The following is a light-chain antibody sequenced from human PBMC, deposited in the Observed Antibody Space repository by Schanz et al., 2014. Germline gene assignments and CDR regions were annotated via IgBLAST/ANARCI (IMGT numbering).Light chain of an antibody. CDR1: QSISTSF. CDR3: QQYETSPAT. J-gene: IGKJ1*01. CDR2: GAS. V-gene: IGKV3-20*01. Sequence: EIVLTQSPGTLSLSPGERATLSCRASQSISTSFLAWYQHKPGQAPRLLIYGASSRATGIPDRFSGSGSGTDFTLTISRLEPEDFAVYYCQQYETSPATFGQGTKVDIK.